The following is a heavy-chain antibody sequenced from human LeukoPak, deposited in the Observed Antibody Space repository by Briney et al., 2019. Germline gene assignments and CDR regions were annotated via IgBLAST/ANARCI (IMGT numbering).Heavy chain of an antibody. CDR2: IIPIFGTA. CDR1: GGTFSSYA. D-gene: IGHD3-3*01. V-gene: IGHV1-69*13. Sequence: SVKVSCKASGGTFSSYAISWVRQAPGQGLEWMGGIIPIFGTANYAQKFQGRVTITADVSTSTAYMELSSLRSEDTAVYYCARPEDGSGYKTIDAFDIWGQGTMVTVSS. CDR3: ARPEDGSGYKTIDAFDI. J-gene: IGHJ3*02.